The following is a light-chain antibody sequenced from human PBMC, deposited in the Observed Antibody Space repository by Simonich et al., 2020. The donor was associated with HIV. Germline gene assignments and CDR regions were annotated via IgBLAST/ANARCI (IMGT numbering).Light chain of an antibody. V-gene: IGLV4-69*01. J-gene: IGLJ3*02. CDR3: QTWGAGAGANWV. Sequence: QLVLTQSPSASASLGASVRLTCTLSSGHSRYDIAWHQQQPEKGPRYLMKVDSDGSHSKGDEIPDRFSGSSYGAERYLTISSLQSEDEADYYCQTWGAGAGANWVFGGGTKLTVL. CDR2: VDSDGSH. CDR1: SGHSRYD.